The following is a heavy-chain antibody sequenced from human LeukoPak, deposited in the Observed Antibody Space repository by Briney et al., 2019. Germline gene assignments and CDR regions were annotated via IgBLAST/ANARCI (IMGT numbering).Heavy chain of an antibody. CDR1: GGTFSSYA. Sequence: GASVKVSCKASGGTFSSYAISWVRQAPGQGLEWMGGIIPIFGTTNYAQKFQGRVTITADESTSTAYMELSSLRSEDTAVYYCARGDKYYYDSSGYSLWGQGTLVTVSS. D-gene: IGHD3-22*01. V-gene: IGHV1-69*13. J-gene: IGHJ1*01. CDR3: ARGDKYYYDSSGYSL. CDR2: IIPIFGTT.